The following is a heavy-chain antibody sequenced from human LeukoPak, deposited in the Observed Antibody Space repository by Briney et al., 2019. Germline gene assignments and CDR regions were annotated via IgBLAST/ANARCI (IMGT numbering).Heavy chain of an antibody. CDR2: IGSSGATT. Sequence: GGSLRLSCEASGFTFNKFAMSWVRQAPGKGPEWVSAIGSSGATTFYADSVKGRCTISRDNSKNTVYLEMNSLRAEDTAIYYCAKVSVGPLSRPNHVALYYGMDVWGQGTTVTVSS. D-gene: IGHD1-14*01. CDR3: AKVSVGPLSRPNHVALYYGMDV. CDR1: GFTFNKFA. J-gene: IGHJ6*02. V-gene: IGHV3-23*01.